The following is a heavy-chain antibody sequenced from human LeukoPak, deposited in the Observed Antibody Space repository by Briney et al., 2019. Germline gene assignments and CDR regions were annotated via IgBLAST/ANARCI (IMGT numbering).Heavy chain of an antibody. CDR1: GFTFSSYA. J-gene: IGHJ4*02. CDR2: ISADGTRA. D-gene: IGHD2-2*01. Sequence: PGGSLRLSCAASGFTFSSYAMDWVRQTPGMGLEWVSAISADGTRAYYADSVKGRFTFSRDNSKDTLYPQMNSLRAEDTAVYYCARDGFCSRASCFDYWGQGTLVTVSS. V-gene: IGHV3-23*01. CDR3: ARDGFCSRASCFDY.